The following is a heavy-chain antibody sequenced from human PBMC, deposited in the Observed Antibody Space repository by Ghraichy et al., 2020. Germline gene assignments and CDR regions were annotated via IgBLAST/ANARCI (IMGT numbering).Heavy chain of an antibody. J-gene: IGHJ4*02. CDR2: IRYNGSNK. V-gene: IGHV3-30*02. CDR1: GFTFSSYG. CDR3: AKEGYSSSWRYYFDY. Sequence: LSLTCAASGFTFSSYGMHWVRQAPGKGLEWVAFIRYNGSNKYYADSVKGRFTISRDNSKNTLYLQMNSLRAEDTAVYYCAKEGYSSSWRYYFDYWGQGTLV. D-gene: IGHD6-13*01.